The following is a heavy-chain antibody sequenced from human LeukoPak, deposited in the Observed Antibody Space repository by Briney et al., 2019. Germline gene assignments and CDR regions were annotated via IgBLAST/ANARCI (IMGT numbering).Heavy chain of an antibody. D-gene: IGHD5-12*01. J-gene: IGHJ4*02. CDR2: ISSNGGST. CDR3: ARALDIVATITPIDY. Sequence: GGYLRLSCSASGFTFSSYAMHWVRQALGKGLEYVSAISSNGGSTYYADSVKGRFTISRDNAKNSLYLQMNSLRAEDTAVYYCARALDIVATITPIDYWGQGTLVTVSS. CDR1: GFTFSSYA. V-gene: IGHV3-64*04.